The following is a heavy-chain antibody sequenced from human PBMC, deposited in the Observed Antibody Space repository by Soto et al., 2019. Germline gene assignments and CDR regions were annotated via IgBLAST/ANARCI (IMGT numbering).Heavy chain of an antibody. CDR3: ARVPVYSFVDL. CDR2: INAGNGNT. D-gene: IGHD2-21*01. Sequence: QVQLVQSGAEVKKPGASVKVSCKASGYTFTSYAMHWVRQAPGQRLEWMGWINAGNGNTKYSQKFQGRVTITRDTTASTAYMELSSLRSVDTPVNHCARVPVYSFVDLWGRGTLVTVSS. V-gene: IGHV1-3*01. CDR1: GYTFTSYA. J-gene: IGHJ2*01.